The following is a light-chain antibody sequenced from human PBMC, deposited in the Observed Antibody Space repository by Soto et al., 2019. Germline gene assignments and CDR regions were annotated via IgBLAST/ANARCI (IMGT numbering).Light chain of an antibody. CDR1: HTISSSY. Sequence: EIVLTQSPGTRSLSPGERATLSCRASHTISSSYLAWYQQKPGQAPRLLMYGISRRATGIPDRFSGSGSGTDFTLTITRLEPEDFAVYYCQQYVTSSPRAFGQGTKVDI. CDR3: QQYVTSSPRA. J-gene: IGKJ1*01. CDR2: GIS. V-gene: IGKV3-20*01.